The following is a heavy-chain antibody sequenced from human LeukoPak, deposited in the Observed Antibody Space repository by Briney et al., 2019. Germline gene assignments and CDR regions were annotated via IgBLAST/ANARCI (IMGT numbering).Heavy chain of an antibody. CDR2: TYPGDSDT. CDR1: GYSFTSYW. Sequence: GESLKISCKGSGYSFTSYWIGWVRQMPGKGLEWMGITYPGDSDTRYSPPFQGQVTISADKSISTAYLQWSSLKASDTAMYYCVRQVATETHGMDVWGQGTTVTVSS. D-gene: IGHD5-12*01. J-gene: IGHJ6*02. V-gene: IGHV5-51*01. CDR3: VRQVATETHGMDV.